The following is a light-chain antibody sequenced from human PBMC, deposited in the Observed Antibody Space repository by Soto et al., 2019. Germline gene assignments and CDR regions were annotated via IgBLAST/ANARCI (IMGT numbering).Light chain of an antibody. J-gene: IGKJ4*01. CDR3: KQYHLAPLT. Sequence: DIVMTQSPDSLAVSLGERATINCKSSQSVLYNSNNKNYLAWYQQKPGQPPKLLIYWASTRESGVPDRFSGSGSGTDFTLTISSLQAEDVAVYYCKQYHLAPLTFGGGTKVEIK. CDR2: WAS. V-gene: IGKV4-1*01. CDR1: QSVLYNSNNKNY.